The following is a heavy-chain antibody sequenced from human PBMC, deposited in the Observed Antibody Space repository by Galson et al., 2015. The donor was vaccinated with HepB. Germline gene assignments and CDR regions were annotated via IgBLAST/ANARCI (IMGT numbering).Heavy chain of an antibody. CDR3: ARPYCSSTSCYHQFDY. CDR1: GVTFSSYT. D-gene: IGHD2-2*01. V-gene: IGHV1-69*02. CDR2: IIPILGIA. J-gene: IGHJ4*02. Sequence: SLKVSCKASGVTFSSYTISWVRQAPGQGLEWVGRIIPILGIANYAQKFQGRVTITADKSTSTAYMELSSLRSEDPAVYYCARPYCSSTSCYHQFDYWGQGTLVTVSS.